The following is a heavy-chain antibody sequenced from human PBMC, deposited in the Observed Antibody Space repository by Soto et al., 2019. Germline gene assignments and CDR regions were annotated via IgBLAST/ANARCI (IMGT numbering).Heavy chain of an antibody. CDR3: ARDYDKSGYDYFDP. CDR1: EYSFTGHY. J-gene: IGHJ5*02. D-gene: IGHD3-22*01. CDR2: IDPKSGDT. Sequence: QVQLIQSGAEVKKPGASVTVSCKASEYSFTGHYLHWVRQAPGQGLEWMGWIDPKSGDTKYAPKFQDRVTMTRDTSISRASMDLSSLRYDDTSVYYCARDYDKSGYDYFDPWGQGTLVTVSS. V-gene: IGHV1-2*02.